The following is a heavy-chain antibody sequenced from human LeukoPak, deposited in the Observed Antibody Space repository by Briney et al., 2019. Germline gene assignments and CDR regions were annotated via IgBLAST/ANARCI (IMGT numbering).Heavy chain of an antibody. CDR1: GYTFNSYG. D-gene: IGHD3-10*01. CDR3: ARVEVAGVLWDLNLYYFDY. V-gene: IGHV1-18*01. CDR2: ISAYNGNT. J-gene: IGHJ4*02. Sequence: WASVKVSCKASGYTFNSYGISWVRQAPGQGLEWMGWISAYNGNTNYAQKLQGRVTMTTDTSTSTAYMELRSLRSDDTAVYYCARVEVAGVLWDLNLYYFDYWGQGTLVTVSS.